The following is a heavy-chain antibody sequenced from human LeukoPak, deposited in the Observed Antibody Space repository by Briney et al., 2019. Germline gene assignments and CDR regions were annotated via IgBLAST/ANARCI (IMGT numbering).Heavy chain of an antibody. D-gene: IGHD3-10*01. CDR1: GFTFSSYG. CDR3: AKFTTSHYYGSERWDWFDP. J-gene: IGHJ5*02. V-gene: IGHV3-23*01. CDR2: ISGSGGST. Sequence: PGGSLRLSCAASGFTFSSYGMSWVRQAPGKGLEWVSAISGSGGSTYYADPVKGRFTISRDNSKNTLYLQMNSLRAEDTAVYYCAKFTTSHYYGSERWDWFDPWGQGTLVTVSS.